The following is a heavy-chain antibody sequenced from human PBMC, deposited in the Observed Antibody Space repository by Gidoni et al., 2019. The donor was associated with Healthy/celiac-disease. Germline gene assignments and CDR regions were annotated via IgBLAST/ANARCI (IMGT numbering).Heavy chain of an antibody. CDR2: ISYDGSNK. Sequence: QVQLVESGGGVVKPGRSLRLSCAASGFTFISYAMHWVRQAPGKGLGWVAVISYDGSNKYYADSVKGRFTISRDNSKNTLYLQMNSLRAEDTAVYYCARPSGRYCSGGSCYSGVDYWGQGTLVTVSS. D-gene: IGHD2-15*01. CDR1: GFTFISYA. CDR3: ARPSGRYCSGGSCYSGVDY. J-gene: IGHJ4*02. V-gene: IGHV3-30-3*01.